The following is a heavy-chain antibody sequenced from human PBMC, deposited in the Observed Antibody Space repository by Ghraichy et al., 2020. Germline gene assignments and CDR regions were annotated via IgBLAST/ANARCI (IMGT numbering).Heavy chain of an antibody. CDR3: TRGEHGSDY. J-gene: IGHJ4*02. CDR1: GGSIIDYY. CDR2: IDDTGNV. V-gene: IGHV4-4*07. D-gene: IGHD3-10*01. Sequence: SGTLSLTCTVSGGSIIDYYWNWIRQPAGKGLEWVGRIDDTGNVNYNPSLKGRLTMSVDTSKNQFSLRPNSVTDADTAVYYCTRGEHGSDYWGQGVLVTVSS.